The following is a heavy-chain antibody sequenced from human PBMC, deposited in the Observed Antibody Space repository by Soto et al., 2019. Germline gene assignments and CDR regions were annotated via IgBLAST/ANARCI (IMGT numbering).Heavy chain of an antibody. CDR2: IYYSGST. CDR1: GGSISSYY. CDR3: ASFPPYGSGSYDDY. J-gene: IGHJ4*02. D-gene: IGHD3-10*01. V-gene: IGHV4-59*01. Sequence: SETLSLTCTVSGGSISSYYWSWIRQPPGKGLEWIGYIYYSGSTNYNPSLKSRVTISVDTSKNQFSLKLSSVTAADTAVYYCASFPPYGSGSYDDYWGQGTLVTVSS.